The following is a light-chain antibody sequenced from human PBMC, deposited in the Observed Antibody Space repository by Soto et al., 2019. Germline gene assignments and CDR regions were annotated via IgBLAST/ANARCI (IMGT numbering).Light chain of an antibody. CDR1: SSDVGGYNY. CDR3: SSYTITSTVV. CDR2: EVS. Sequence: QSVLTQPASVSGSPGQSITISCTGTSSDVGGYNYVSWYQQHPGKAPKLMIFEVSNRPSGVSIRFSGSKSGNTASLTISGLQAEDEADYYCSSYTITSTVVFGGGTKVTVL. V-gene: IGLV2-14*01. J-gene: IGLJ2*01.